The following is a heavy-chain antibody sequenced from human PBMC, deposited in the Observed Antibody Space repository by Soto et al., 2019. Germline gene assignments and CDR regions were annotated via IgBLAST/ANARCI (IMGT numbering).Heavy chain of an antibody. CDR2: ISGTGTTT. CDR1: GCTFSSYA. J-gene: IGHJ4*02. Sequence: HPXGSLLRAWSASGCTFSSYAMTWVRQAPGKGLEWVSTISGTGTTTYYADSVKVRFTISRDNSKNTLYLQMNSLRTEDTAVYYCVKAVYLLDFDYWGQGTLVTVYS. V-gene: IGHV3-23*01. CDR3: VKAVYLLDFDY. D-gene: IGHD2-8*01.